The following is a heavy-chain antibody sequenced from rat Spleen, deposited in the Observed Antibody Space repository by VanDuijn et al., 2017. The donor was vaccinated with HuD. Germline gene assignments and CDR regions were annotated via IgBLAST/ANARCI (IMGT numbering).Heavy chain of an antibody. CDR2: ISYDGSST. D-gene: IGHD4-3*01. V-gene: IGHV5-20*01. CDR1: GFTFSNYD. Sequence: EVQLVESGGGLVQPGRSMKLSCAASGFTFSNYDMAWVRQAPTKGLEWVASISYDGSSTYYRDSVKGRFTISRDNAKSTLYLQMDSLRSEDTATYYCTTGNSGYGDYFDYWGQGVMVTVSS. CDR3: TTGNSGYGDYFDY. J-gene: IGHJ2*01.